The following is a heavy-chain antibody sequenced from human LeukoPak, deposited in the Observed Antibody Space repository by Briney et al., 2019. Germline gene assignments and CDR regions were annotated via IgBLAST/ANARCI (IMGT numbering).Heavy chain of an antibody. CDR3: ARLYGDTSYFDY. Sequence: KASETLSLTCIVSGGSISSYYWSWIRQPPGKGLEWIGYIYYSGSTNYNPSLKSRVTISVDTSKNQFSLKLSSVTAADTAVYYCARLYGDTSYFDYWGQGTLVTVSS. V-gene: IGHV4-59*01. CDR1: GGSISSYY. CDR2: IYYSGST. D-gene: IGHD4-17*01. J-gene: IGHJ4*02.